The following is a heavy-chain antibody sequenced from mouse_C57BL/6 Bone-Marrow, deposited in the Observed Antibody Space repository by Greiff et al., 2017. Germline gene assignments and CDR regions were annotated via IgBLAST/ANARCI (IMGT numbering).Heavy chain of an antibody. V-gene: IGHV5-6*02. D-gene: IGHD1-1*01. CDR3: ARRLLRYYFDY. J-gene: IGHJ2*01. CDR2: ISSGGSYT. Sequence: EVKLVESGGDLVKPGGSLKLSCAASGFTFSSYGMSWVRQTPDKRLEWVATISSGGSYTYYPDSVKGRFTISRDNAKNTLYLQMSSLKSEDTAMHYCARRLLRYYFDYWGQGTTLTVSS. CDR1: GFTFSSYG.